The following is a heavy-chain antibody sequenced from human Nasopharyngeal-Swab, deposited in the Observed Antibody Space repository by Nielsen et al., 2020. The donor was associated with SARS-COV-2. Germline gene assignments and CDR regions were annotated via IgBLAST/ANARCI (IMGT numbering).Heavy chain of an antibody. J-gene: IGHJ6*03. D-gene: IGHD2-21*01. Sequence: GESLTISCKGSGYSYTSYWISGVREMPGKGLEWMGRIDPSDSYTNYSPSFQGNVTISADKSISTAYLQWSSLKASDTAMYYCARLVGIGGYYCYYMDVWGKGTTVTVSS. V-gene: IGHV5-10-1*01. CDR2: IDPSDSYT. CDR3: ARLVGIGGYYCYYMDV. CDR1: GYSYTSYW.